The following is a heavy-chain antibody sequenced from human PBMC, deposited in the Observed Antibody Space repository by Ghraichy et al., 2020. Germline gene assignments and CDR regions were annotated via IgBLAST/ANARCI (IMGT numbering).Heavy chain of an antibody. CDR3: ASIPTAPMEGDY. D-gene: IGHD3-10*01. CDR2: ISYDGSNK. CDR1: GFTFSSYA. J-gene: IGHJ4*02. Sequence: GGSLRLSCAASGFTFSSYAMHWVRQAPGKGLEWVAVISYDGSNKYYADSVKGRFTISRDNSKNTLYLQMNSLRAEDTAVYYCASIPTAPMEGDYWGQGTLVTVSS. V-gene: IGHV3-30-3*01.